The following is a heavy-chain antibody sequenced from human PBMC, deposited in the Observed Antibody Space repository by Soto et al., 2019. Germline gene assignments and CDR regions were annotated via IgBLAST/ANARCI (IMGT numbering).Heavy chain of an antibody. V-gene: IGHV3-74*01. CDR2: INSDGSST. J-gene: IGHJ4*02. CDR1: GFTFSGYW. D-gene: IGHD1-26*01. CDR3: AKGSLSGSYCYFDY. Sequence: GGSLRLSCAASGFTFSGYWMHWVRQAPGKGLVWVSRINSDGSSTSYADSVKGRFTISRDNAKNTLYLQMNSLRAEDTAVYYCAKGSLSGSYCYFDYWGQGTLVTISS.